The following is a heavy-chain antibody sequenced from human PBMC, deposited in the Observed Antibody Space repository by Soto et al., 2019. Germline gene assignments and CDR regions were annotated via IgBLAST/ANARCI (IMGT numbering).Heavy chain of an antibody. CDR3: ARDRYSSSYLWFDP. D-gene: IGHD6-13*01. V-gene: IGHV4-30-4*01. CDR2: IYYSGST. Sequence: PSETLSLTCTVSGGSISSGDYYWSWIRQPPGKGLEWIGYIYYSGSTYYYPSLKSRVTISVDTSKNQFSLKLSSVTAADTAVYYCARDRYSSSYLWFDPWGQGTLVTVSS. CDR1: GGSISSGDYY. J-gene: IGHJ5*02.